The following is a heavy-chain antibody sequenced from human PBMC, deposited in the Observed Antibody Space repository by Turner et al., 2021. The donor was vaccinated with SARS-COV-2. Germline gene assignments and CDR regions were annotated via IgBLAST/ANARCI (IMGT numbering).Heavy chain of an antibody. J-gene: IGHJ4*02. CDR3: ARAPSYCSSTSCPPPFDY. CDR2: ISYDGSNE. D-gene: IGHD2-2*01. CDR1: GFTFSTYG. Sequence: QVQLVESGGGVVQPGRSLRLSCAASGFTFSTYGMHWVRPAPGKGLELVAVISYDGSNENYADSVKGRFTISRENSKNTLDLQMNSLRTEDTAVDYCARAPSYCSSTSCPPPFDYWGQGTLVTVSS. V-gene: IGHV3-30*19.